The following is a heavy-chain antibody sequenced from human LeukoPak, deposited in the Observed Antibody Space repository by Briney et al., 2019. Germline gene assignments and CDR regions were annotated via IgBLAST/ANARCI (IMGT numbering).Heavy chain of an antibody. V-gene: IGHV3-7*01. J-gene: IGHJ4*02. CDR1: GFTFSSYW. CDR3: ARGVGYGDS. CDR2: IKQDGSEK. Sequence: GGSLRLSCAASGFTFSSYWMSWVRQAPGKGLEWVANIKQDGSEKYYVDSVKGRFTISRDNTKNSLYLQLNSLRADDMAVYYCARGVGYGDSWGQGTLVTVSS. D-gene: IGHD3-16*01.